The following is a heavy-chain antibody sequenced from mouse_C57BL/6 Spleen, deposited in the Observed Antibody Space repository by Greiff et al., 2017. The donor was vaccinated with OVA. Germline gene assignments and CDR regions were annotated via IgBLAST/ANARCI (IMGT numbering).Heavy chain of an antibody. CDR3: ARDSSGAY. CDR1: GYTFTDYY. J-gene: IGHJ3*01. Sequence: VHVKQSGPVLVKPGASVKMSCKASGYTFTDYYMNWVKQSHGKSLEWIGVINPYNGGTSYNQKFKGKATLTVDKSSSTAYMELNSLTSEDSAVYYCARDSSGAYWGQGTLVTVSA. CDR2: INPYNGGT. D-gene: IGHD3-2*02. V-gene: IGHV1-19*01.